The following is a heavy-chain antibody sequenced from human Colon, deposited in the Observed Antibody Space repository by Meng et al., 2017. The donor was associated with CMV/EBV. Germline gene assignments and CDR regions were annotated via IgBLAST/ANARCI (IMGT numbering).Heavy chain of an antibody. CDR1: GFTFSSND. CDR2: IGTAGDT. CDR3: VRGFRGFDP. V-gene: IGHV3-13*01. J-gene: IGHJ5*02. Sequence: LGDAVRGLVHPGGALGLSCAASGFTFSSNDMHWIRQVTGKGLEWVAGIGTAGDTYYPGSVKGRFIISRDNAKNSLYLQMNSLRAGDTALYYCVRGFRGFDPWGQGTLVTVSS. D-gene: IGHD3-10*01.